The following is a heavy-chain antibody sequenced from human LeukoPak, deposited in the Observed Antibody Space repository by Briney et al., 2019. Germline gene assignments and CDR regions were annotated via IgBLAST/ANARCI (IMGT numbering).Heavy chain of an antibody. J-gene: IGHJ4*02. Sequence: PGGSLRLSCAASGFTFSGYAMHWVRQAPGKGPEWVAIISYDGNKKYYADSVKGRFTISRDNSKNTVYLQMNSLRAEDTAVYYCASDSEGIDYWGQGTLVTVSS. CDR2: ISYDGNKK. V-gene: IGHV3-30*04. D-gene: IGHD3-10*01. CDR3: ASDSEGIDY. CDR1: GFTFSGYA.